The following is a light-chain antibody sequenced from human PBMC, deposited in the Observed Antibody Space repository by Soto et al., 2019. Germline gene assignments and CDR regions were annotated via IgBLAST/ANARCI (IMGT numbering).Light chain of an antibody. CDR3: NSYTSISTLV. CDR1: SSDVGGYNY. Sequence: QSALTQPASVSGSPGQSITLSCNGTSSDVGGYNYVSWYQHHPGKAPKLMIYEVSDRPSGVSNRFSGSKSGNTASLTISGLQAEDEADYYCNSYTSISTLVFGGGTKLTVL. V-gene: IGLV2-14*01. J-gene: IGLJ2*01. CDR2: EVS.